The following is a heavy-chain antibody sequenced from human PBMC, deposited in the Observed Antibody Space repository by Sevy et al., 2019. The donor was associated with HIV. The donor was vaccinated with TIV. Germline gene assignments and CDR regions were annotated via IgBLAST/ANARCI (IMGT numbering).Heavy chain of an antibody. D-gene: IGHD2-2*01. J-gene: IGHJ5*02. CDR1: GYTFTSYG. CDR3: AGALLPRYCSSTSCYWFDP. CDR2: ISAYNGNT. Sequence: ASVKVSCKASGYTFTSYGISWVRQAPGQGLEWMGWISAYNGNTNYAQKLQGRVTMTTDTSTGTAYMELRSLRSDDTAVYYCAGALLPRYCSSTSCYWFDPWGQGTLVTVSS. V-gene: IGHV1-18*01.